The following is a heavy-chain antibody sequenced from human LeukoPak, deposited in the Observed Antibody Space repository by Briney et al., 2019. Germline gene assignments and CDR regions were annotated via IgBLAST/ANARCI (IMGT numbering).Heavy chain of an antibody. J-gene: IGHJ3*02. CDR1: GVSISSYY. D-gene: IGHD1-26*01. V-gene: IGHV4-59*01. CDR3: ARVRWESDAFDI. CDR2: IYYSGST. Sequence: SETLSLTCTVSGVSISSYYWSWIRQPPGEGLEWIGYIYYSGSTNYNPSLKSRVTISVDTSKNQFSLRLSSVTAADTAVYYCARVRWESDAFDIWGQGTMVTVSS.